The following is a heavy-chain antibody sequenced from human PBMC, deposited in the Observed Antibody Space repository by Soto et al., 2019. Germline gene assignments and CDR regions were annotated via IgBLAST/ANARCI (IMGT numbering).Heavy chain of an antibody. D-gene: IGHD3-3*02. CDR2: IYHRVNA. J-gene: IGHJ6*02. Sequence: QLQLQGSGSRLVKPSQTLSLSCTVSGGSIISAGYSWSWMRQSPGKDLEWIGYIYHRVNAFYIPSLKSRVTMSLDRYKNQFALHLTSVTAADTAVYFCASRSQALSFYALDVCGQGTTVVVS. CDR1: GGSIISAGYS. V-gene: IGHV4-30-2*06. CDR3: ASRSQALSFYALDV.